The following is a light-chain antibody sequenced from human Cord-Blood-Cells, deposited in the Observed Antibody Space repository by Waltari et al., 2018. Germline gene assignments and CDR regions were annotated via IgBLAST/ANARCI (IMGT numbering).Light chain of an antibody. CDR1: SSTIGNTY. CDR3: AAWDDSLSGPV. Sequence: QSVLTQPPSASGTPAQRVTISCSGSSSTIGNTYVYWNQQLPGTAPKLLIYRNNQRPLGVPDRFSGSKSGTSASLAISGLLSEDEADYYCAAWDDSLSGPVFGGGTKLTVL. J-gene: IGLJ3*02. V-gene: IGLV1-47*01. CDR2: RNN.